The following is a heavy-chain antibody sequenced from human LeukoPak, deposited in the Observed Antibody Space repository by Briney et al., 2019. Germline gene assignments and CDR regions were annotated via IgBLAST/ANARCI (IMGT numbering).Heavy chain of an antibody. Sequence: GGSLRLSCAASGFTFSSYSMNWVRQAPGKGLEWVSSISSSSSYIYYADSVKGRFTISRDNAKNTLDLQMNSLRAEDTAVYYCARSRGLLLPEYWGQGTLVTVSS. CDR1: GFTFSSYS. D-gene: IGHD3-3*01. J-gene: IGHJ4*02. CDR3: ARSRGLLLPEY. CDR2: ISSSSSYI. V-gene: IGHV3-21*01.